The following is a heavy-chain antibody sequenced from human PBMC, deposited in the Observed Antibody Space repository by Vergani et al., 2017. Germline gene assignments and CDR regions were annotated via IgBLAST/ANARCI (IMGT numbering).Heavy chain of an antibody. CDR1: RYPFSRYG. V-gene: IGHV1-18*01. J-gene: IGHJ4*02. CDR3: ARGLGSGGSFIIRLPLDY. D-gene: IGHD2-15*01. CDR2: ISAYNGNT. Sequence: QAQLVQSGAEVKKPGASVRVSCKASRYPFSRYGISWVRQAPGQGLEWMGWISAYNGNTNYAQKLQGRVTMTTDTSTSTAYMELRSLRSDDTAVYYCARGLGSGGSFIIRLPLDYWGQGTLVTVSS.